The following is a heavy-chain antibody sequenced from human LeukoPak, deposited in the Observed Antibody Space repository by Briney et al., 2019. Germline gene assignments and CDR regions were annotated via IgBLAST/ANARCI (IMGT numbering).Heavy chain of an antibody. CDR1: AFTFSSYE. D-gene: IGHD6-13*01. J-gene: IGHJ5*02. CDR2: IISSVSII. V-gene: IGHV3-48*03. Sequence: GGSLRLSCAASAFTFSSYEMNWVRQAPGNGLEWVSYIISSVSIIYYADSVKGRFTISRDNAKNSLYLQMDGPRAEDTALYYCARTYSSTWRFDPWGQGTLVTVSS. CDR3: ARTYSSTWRFDP.